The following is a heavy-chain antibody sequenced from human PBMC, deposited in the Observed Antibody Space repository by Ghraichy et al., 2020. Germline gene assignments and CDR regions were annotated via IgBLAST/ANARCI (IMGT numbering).Heavy chain of an antibody. J-gene: IGHJ6*02. CDR3: ARDNVGGEYDNMDV. CDR1: GFTVSNNY. CDR2: IYSGGST. D-gene: IGHD4-17*01. V-gene: IGHV3-53*01. Sequence: GGSLRLSCAASGFTVSNNYMSWVRQAPGKGLEWVSVIYSGGSTYYADSVKGRFTISRDNSKNTLYLQMNSLRAEDTAVYYCARDNVGGEYDNMDVWGQGTTVTVSS.